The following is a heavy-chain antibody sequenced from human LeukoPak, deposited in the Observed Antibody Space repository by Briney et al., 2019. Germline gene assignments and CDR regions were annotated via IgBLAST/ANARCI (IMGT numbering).Heavy chain of an antibody. V-gene: IGHV4-59*01. J-gene: IGHJ6*02. D-gene: IGHD6-19*01. CDR3: AAAGSSGYYGGYYYYGTDV. Sequence: SETLSLTCGVYGESFSGYYWSWIRQPPGKGLEWIGYIYYSGSTNYNPSLKSRVTISVDTSKNQFSLKLSSVTAADTAVYYCAAAGSSGYYGGYYYYGTDVWGQGTTVTVSS. CDR1: GESFSGYY. CDR2: IYYSGST.